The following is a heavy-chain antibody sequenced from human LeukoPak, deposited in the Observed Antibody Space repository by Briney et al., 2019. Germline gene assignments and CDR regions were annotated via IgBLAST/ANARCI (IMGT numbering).Heavy chain of an antibody. V-gene: IGHV1-46*01. CDR3: ARRRYCSSTSCPGWFDP. Sequence: ASVKVSCKASGYTFTSYYMHWVRQAPGQGLEWMGIINPSGGSTSYAQKFQGRVTMTRDMSTSTVYMELSSLRSEDTAVYYCARRRYCSSTSCPGWFDPWGQGTLVTVSS. CDR2: INPSGGST. D-gene: IGHD2-2*01. CDR1: GYTFTSYY. J-gene: IGHJ5*02.